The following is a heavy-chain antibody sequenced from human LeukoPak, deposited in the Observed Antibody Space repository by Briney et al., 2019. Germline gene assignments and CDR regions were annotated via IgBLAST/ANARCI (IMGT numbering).Heavy chain of an antibody. D-gene: IGHD3-16*01. CDR2: ITGSGGST. Sequence: PGGSRRLSSAASGLTFSSYAMSWVREAAGKGLKWVSAITGSGGSTYYADSVKGRFTMSRDNSKSTVYLQMNSLRAEDTAVYYCAKVRNGLIPNDYWGQGTLVTVSS. V-gene: IGHV3-23*01. CDR1: GLTFSSYA. J-gene: IGHJ4*02. CDR3: AKVRNGLIPNDY.